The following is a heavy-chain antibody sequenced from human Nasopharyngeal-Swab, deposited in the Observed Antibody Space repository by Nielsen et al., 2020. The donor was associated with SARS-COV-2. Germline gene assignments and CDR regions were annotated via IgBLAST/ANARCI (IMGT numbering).Heavy chain of an antibody. J-gene: IGHJ4*02. D-gene: IGHD3-22*01. CDR2: ISGSGITT. Sequence: WIRQPPGKGLEWVSVISGSGITTYYADSVKGRFTISRDNSKNMLYLQMNSLRAEDTAVYYCARIKYYYDSSGVFDYWGQGTLVTVSS. V-gene: IGHV3-23*01. CDR3: ARIKYYYDSSGVFDY.